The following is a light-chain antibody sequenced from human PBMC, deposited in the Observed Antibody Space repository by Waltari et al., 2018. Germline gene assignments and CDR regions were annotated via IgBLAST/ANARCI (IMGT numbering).Light chain of an antibody. V-gene: IGLV2-23*02. Sequence: QSALTQPASVSGSPGQSITISCTGTSRDVGSYNLVSWYQQYPGRVPKLMIYEDTQRPSGVSNRFSGSKSGNTASLTISGLQAEDEADYYCCAYGGGSTFVIFGGGTKLTVL. CDR3: CAYGGGSTFVI. J-gene: IGLJ2*01. CDR2: EDT. CDR1: SRDVGSYNL.